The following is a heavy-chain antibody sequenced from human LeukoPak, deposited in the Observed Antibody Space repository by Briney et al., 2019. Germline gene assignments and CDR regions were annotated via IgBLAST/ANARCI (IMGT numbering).Heavy chain of an antibody. V-gene: IGHV4-59*01. CDR2: FYYSGTT. Sequence: PSETLSLTCAVSGASISSYYWSWIRQPPGRGLEWIGNFYYSGTTKYNPSLKSRVTISVDTSKNQFSLKLSSVTAADTAVYYCARAVSIAAAGHFDYWGQGTLVTVSS. D-gene: IGHD6-13*01. CDR1: GASISSYY. CDR3: ARAVSIAAAGHFDY. J-gene: IGHJ4*02.